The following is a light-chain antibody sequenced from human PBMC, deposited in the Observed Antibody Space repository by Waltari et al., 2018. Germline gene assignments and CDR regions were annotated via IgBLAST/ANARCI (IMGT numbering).Light chain of an antibody. V-gene: IGKV1-9*01. CDR2: AAS. CDR1: QVILGY. J-gene: IGKJ1*01. Sequence: TQLTQSPSSLAASVGDRVTISCRTSQVILGYLAWYQQKPGKAPKLLIYAASTLQSGVPSRFSGSGSGMDFNITISNLQPEDFATYYCQQYHDYPWTFGQGTKVDI. CDR3: QQYHDYPWT.